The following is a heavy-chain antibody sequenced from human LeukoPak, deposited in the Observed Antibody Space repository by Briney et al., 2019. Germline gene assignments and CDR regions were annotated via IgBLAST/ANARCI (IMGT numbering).Heavy chain of an antibody. V-gene: IGHV3-53*01. CDR1: GFTVSSNY. CDR2: IYSGGYT. D-gene: IGHD6-13*01. CDR3: ASAIGSIWYEFDY. Sequence: GGSLRLSCAASGFTVSSNYMSWVRQAPGRGLEWVSVIYSGGYTYYAGSVKGRITISRDNSKNTLYLQMNSLRAEDAAVYYCASAIGSIWYEFDYWGQGTLVTVSS. J-gene: IGHJ4*02.